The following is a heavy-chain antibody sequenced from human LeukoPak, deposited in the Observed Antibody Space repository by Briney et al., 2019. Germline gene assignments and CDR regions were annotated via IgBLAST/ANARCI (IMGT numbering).Heavy chain of an antibody. CDR3: ARDPGNDYGGPTPFDY. J-gene: IGHJ4*02. CDR2: ISAYNGNT. CDR1: GYNFDRYG. V-gene: IGHV1-18*04. D-gene: IGHD4-23*01. Sequence: ASVKVSCKGSGYNFDRYGVNWVRQATGQGLEWMGWISAYNGNTNYAQKLQGRVTMTTDTSTSTAYMELRSLRSDDTAVYYCARDPGNDYGGPTPFDYWGQGTLVTVSS.